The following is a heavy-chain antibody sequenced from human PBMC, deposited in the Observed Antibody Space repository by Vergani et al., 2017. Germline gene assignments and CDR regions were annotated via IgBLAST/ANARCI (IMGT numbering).Heavy chain of an antibody. D-gene: IGHD5-18*01. V-gene: IGHV1-69*13. Sequence: QVQLVQSGAEVKKPGASVKVSCKASGYTFTSYGISWVRQAPGQGLEWMGGIIPIFGTANYAQKFQGRVTITADESTSTAYMELSSLRSEDTAVYYCARVSRGYRYGPAHAFDIWGQGTMVAVSS. CDR2: IIPIFGTA. CDR1: GYTFTSYG. J-gene: IGHJ3*02. CDR3: ARVSRGYRYGPAHAFDI.